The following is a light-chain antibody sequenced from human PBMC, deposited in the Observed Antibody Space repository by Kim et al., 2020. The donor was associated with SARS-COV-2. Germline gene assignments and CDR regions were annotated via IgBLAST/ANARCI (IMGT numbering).Light chain of an antibody. V-gene: IGKV3-11*01. J-gene: IGKJ4*01. CDR2: DAS. Sequence: PGERATPACRASQNIDTYLAWYQQRPGQAPRILVYDASNRATGVPDRFSGSGSGTDFTRTISSLEPEDFSIYYCQQRNSWPPAVTFGGGTKVDIK. CDR1: QNIDTY. CDR3: QQRNSWPPAVT.